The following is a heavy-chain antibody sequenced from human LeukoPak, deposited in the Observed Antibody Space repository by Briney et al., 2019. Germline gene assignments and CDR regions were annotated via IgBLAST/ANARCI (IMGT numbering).Heavy chain of an antibody. CDR3: ARVRAVAGIDYYFDY. CDR1: GGSISSNY. Sequence: SETLSLTCTVSGGSISSNYWSWIRQPAGKGLEWIGCIYTSGSTNYNPSLESRVTMSVDTSKNQFSLKLSSVTAADTAVYYCARVRAVAGIDYYFDYWGQGTLVTVSS. J-gene: IGHJ4*02. V-gene: IGHV4-4*07. CDR2: IYTSGST. D-gene: IGHD6-19*01.